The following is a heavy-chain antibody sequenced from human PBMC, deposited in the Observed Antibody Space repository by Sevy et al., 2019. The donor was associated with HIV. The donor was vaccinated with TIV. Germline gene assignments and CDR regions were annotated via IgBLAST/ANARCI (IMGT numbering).Heavy chain of an antibody. J-gene: IGHJ4*01. CDR2: ISSSSSTI. CDR1: GFTFSSYS. Sequence: GGFLRLSCAASGFTFSSYSMNWVRQAPGKGLEWVSYISSSSSTIYYADSVKGRFTISKDNAKNSLYLQMNSLRDEDTAVYYCARLYYDYVWGSYPFKDFDYWGQGTLVTVSS. V-gene: IGHV3-48*02. D-gene: IGHD3-16*01. CDR3: ARLYYDYVWGSYPFKDFDY.